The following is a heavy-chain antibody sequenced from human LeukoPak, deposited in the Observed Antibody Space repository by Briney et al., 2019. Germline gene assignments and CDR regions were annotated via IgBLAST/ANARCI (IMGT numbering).Heavy chain of an antibody. CDR1: GLTVSTNY. D-gene: IGHD3-9*01. CDR2: IYSGGTT. CDR3: AREGVLRYFGD. J-gene: IGHJ4*02. Sequence: GGSLRLSCAASGLTVSTNYMSWVRQAPGKRLEWVSVIYSGGTTYYADSVKGRFTISRDNSKNTLFLQMNSLRAEDTAVYYCAREGVLRYFGDWGQGTLVTVSS. V-gene: IGHV3-66*01.